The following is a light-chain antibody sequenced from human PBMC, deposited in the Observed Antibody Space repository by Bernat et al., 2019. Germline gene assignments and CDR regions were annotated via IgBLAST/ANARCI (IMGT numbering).Light chain of an antibody. CDR3: SSYACSNNYV. CDR1: SSDVGGYNY. J-gene: IGLJ1*01. Sequence: QSALTQSPSASGSPGQSVTISCTGTSSDVGGYNYVSWYQQYPDKAPKPIISEVSKRPSGVPDRFSGSKSGNTASLTISGLQAENEADYYCSSYACSNNYVFGTGTKVTVL. CDR2: EVS. V-gene: IGLV2-8*01.